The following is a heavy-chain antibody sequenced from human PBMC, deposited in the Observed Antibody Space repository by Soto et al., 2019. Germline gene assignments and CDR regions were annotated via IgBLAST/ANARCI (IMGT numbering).Heavy chain of an antibody. CDR3: ATAELTIAAAGTLGC. V-gene: IGHV1-24*01. CDR1: GYTLTELS. J-gene: IGHJ4*02. Sequence: ASVKVSCKVSGYTLTELSMHWVRQAPGKGLEWMGGFDPEDGETIYAQKFQGRVTMTEDTSADTAYMELSSLRSEDTAVYYCATAELTIAAAGTLGCWGQGTLVTVSS. D-gene: IGHD6-13*01. CDR2: FDPEDGET.